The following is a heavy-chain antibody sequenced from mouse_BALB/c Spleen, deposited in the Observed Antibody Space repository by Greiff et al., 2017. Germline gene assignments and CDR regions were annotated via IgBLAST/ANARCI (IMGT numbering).Heavy chain of an antibody. CDR3: ARREAWFAY. CDR1: GFTFSSYG. V-gene: IGHV5-6*01. J-gene: IGHJ3*01. Sequence: DVHLVESGGDLVKPGGSLKLSCAASGFTFSSYGMSWVRQTPDKRLEWVATISSGGSYTYYPDSVKGRFTISRDNAKNTLYLQMSSLKSEDTAMYYCARREAWFAYWGQGTLVTVSA. CDR2: ISSGGSYT.